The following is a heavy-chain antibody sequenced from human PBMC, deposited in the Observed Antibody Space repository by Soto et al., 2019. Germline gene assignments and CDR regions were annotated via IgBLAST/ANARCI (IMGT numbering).Heavy chain of an antibody. J-gene: IGHJ4*02. CDR1: GGSISSYY. V-gene: IGHV4-59*08. D-gene: IGHD6-13*01. CDR3: ARHSPGRIAAAGLDY. Sequence: QVQLQESGPGLVKPSETLSLTCTVSGGSISSYYWSWIRQPPGKGLEWIGYIYYSGSTNYNPSLKSRVTISVDTSKTQFSLKLSSVTAADTAVYYCARHSPGRIAAAGLDYWGQGTLVTVSS. CDR2: IYYSGST.